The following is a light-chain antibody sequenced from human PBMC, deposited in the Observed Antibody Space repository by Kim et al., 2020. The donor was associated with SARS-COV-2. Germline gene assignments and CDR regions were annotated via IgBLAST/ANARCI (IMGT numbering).Light chain of an antibody. CDR2: QDS. V-gene: IGLV3-1*01. CDR1: KLGDKY. Sequence: VSPEQTASITCSGDKLGDKYVCWYHQKPGQSPVLVIYQDSKRPSGIPERFSGSNSGNTATLTISGTQAMDEADYYCQAWDSSTYVFGTGTKVTVL. CDR3: QAWDSSTYV. J-gene: IGLJ1*01.